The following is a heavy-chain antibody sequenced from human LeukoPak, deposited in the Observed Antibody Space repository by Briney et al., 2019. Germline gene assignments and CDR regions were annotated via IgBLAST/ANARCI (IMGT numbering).Heavy chain of an antibody. Sequence: GRSLRLSCADSGVTFPIYTMHWFRRAPGKGLEWVAVISNDGGYINYADSVRGRFTISRDNSRNTLFLQMDGLRSEDTAIYHCARERASCYLDHWGQGALVTVSS. CDR3: ARERASCYLDH. CDR2: ISNDGGYI. CDR1: GVTFPIYT. D-gene: IGHD2-2*01. V-gene: IGHV3-30*04. J-gene: IGHJ4*02.